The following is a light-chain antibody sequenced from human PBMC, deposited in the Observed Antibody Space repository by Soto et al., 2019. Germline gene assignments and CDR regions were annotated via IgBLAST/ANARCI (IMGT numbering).Light chain of an antibody. CDR2: GAS. V-gene: IGKV3-20*01. CDR1: QSVSSR. Sequence: IVVTQSAGTLSLSRGERATLSCRASQSVSSRLAWYQQKPGQAPRLLISGASSRATGIPDRFSGSGSATDFTLTISRLEPEDFALYYCQQYGSSPITFGQGTRLEIK. J-gene: IGKJ5*01. CDR3: QQYGSSPIT.